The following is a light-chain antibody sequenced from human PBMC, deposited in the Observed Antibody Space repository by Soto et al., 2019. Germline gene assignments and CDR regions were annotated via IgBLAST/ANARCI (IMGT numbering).Light chain of an antibody. CDR2: LGS. V-gene: IGKV2-28*01. Sequence: DIVMTQSPLSLPVTPGEPASISCRSSQSLLHSNGYNYLEWYVQKPGQSPQLLIYLGSDRASVVPDRFSGSGSGTYFTLKISRVEADDVGVYYCMQGLSGFSFGPGTKVDIK. J-gene: IGKJ3*01. CDR3: MQGLSGFS. CDR1: QSLLHSNGYNY.